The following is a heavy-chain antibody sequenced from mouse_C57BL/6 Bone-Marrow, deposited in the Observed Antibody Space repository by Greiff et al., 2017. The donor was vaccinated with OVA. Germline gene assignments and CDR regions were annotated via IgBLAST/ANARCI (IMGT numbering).Heavy chain of an antibody. J-gene: IGHJ3*01. CDR2: IYPSDSET. CDR1: GYTFTSYW. D-gene: IGHD1-1*01. CDR3: ARNTVVAPGFAY. V-gene: IGHV1-61*01. Sequence: QVQLQPPGAELVRPGSSVKLSCKASGYTFTSYWMDWVKQRPGQGLEWIGNIYPSDSETHYNQKFKDKATLTVDKSSSTAYMQLSSLTSEDSAVYYCARNTVVAPGFAYWGQGTLVTVSA.